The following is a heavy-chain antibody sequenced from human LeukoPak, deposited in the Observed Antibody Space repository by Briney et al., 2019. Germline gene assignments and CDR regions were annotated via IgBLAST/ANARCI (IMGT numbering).Heavy chain of an antibody. CDR2: ISGSGGST. Sequence: GGSLRLSCAASGFTVSSNYMSWVRQAPGKELEWVSAISGSGGSTYYADSVKGRFTISRDNSKNTLYLQMNSLRAEDTAVYYCAKVGYSSGWYGDYFDYWGQGTLVTVSS. D-gene: IGHD6-19*01. CDR1: GFTVSSNY. CDR3: AKVGYSSGWYGDYFDY. J-gene: IGHJ4*02. V-gene: IGHV3-23*01.